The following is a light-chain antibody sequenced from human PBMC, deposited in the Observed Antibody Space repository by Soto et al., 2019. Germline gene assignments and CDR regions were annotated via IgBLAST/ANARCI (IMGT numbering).Light chain of an antibody. CDR3: QQRSNWPPYT. J-gene: IGKJ2*01. CDR1: QSVHTY. Sequence: ETVLTQSPATLSLSPGERATLSCRASQSVHTYLAGYQQKAGQAPRLLIYDASNRATGIPARFSGSGSGTDCTLTISSLEPEDCAVYYFQQRSNWPPYTFGQGTKLEIK. V-gene: IGKV3-11*01. CDR2: DAS.